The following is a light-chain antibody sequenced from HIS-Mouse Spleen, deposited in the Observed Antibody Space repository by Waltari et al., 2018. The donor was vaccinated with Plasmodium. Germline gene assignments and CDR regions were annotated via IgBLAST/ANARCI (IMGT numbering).Light chain of an antibody. CDR1: QSVSSN. CDR3: QQYKNWTCSIT. J-gene: IGKJ5*01. Sequence: EIVMTQSPATLSVSPGERATLSCRASQSVSSNLAWYQQKPGQAPRLLIYGASTRATGTPVRFSGSGSGTESTLTISSMQSEDFAVYYCQQYKNWTCSITFGPGTRLEIK. CDR2: GAS. V-gene: IGKV3-15*01.